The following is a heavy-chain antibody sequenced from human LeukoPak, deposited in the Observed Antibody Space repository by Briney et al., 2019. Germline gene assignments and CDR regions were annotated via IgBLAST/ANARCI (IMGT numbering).Heavy chain of an antibody. D-gene: IGHD3-10*01. CDR3: ARERGEGYYYYGMDV. CDR1: GFTFSSYE. CDR2: ISSSGSTI. J-gene: IGHJ6*02. V-gene: IGHV3-48*03. Sequence: PGGSLRLSCAASGFTFSSYEMNWVRQAPGKGLEWVPYISSSGSTIYYADSVKGRFTISRDNAKNSLYLQMNSLRAEDTAAYYCARERGEGYYYYGMDVWGRGTTVTVSS.